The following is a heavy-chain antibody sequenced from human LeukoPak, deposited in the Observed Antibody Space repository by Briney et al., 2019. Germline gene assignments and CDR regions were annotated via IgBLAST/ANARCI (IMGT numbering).Heavy chain of an antibody. Sequence: GGSLRLSCAAYGFTFSSYWMSWVRQAPGKGLEWVANIKQDGSEKYYVDSVKGRFTISRDNAKNSLYLQMNSLRAEDTAVYYCARDFFLEWLLSGDYWGQGTLVTVSS. D-gene: IGHD3-3*01. CDR3: ARDFFLEWLLSGDY. J-gene: IGHJ4*02. CDR2: IKQDGSEK. V-gene: IGHV3-7*01. CDR1: GFTFSSYW.